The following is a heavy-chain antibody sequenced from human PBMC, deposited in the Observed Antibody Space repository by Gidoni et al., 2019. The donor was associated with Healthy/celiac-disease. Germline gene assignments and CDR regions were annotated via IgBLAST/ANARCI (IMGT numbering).Heavy chain of an antibody. V-gene: IGHV3-11*05. D-gene: IGHD6-19*01. CDR1: GCTCSDYY. Sequence: QMQLVESGGGLVKPGGSLRLSCAAAGCTCSDYYMSWIRQAPGKGLEWVSYISSSSSDTNYADSVKGRFTISRDNAKNSLYLQMNSLRAEDTAVYYCARGPVAVAGNDYWGQGTLVTVSS. CDR3: ARGPVAVAGNDY. J-gene: IGHJ4*02. CDR2: ISSSSSDT.